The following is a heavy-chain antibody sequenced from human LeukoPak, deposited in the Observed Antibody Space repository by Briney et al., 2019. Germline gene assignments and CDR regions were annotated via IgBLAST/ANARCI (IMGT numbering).Heavy chain of an antibody. CDR1: GGSISSYY. D-gene: IGHD4-17*01. CDR3: ARSHIQGDYGKFFDY. Sequence: MASETLSLTCTVSGGSISSYYWSWIRQPPGKGLEWIGCIYYSGSTYYNPSLKSRVTISVDTSRNQFSLTLSSLTAADTAVYSCARSHIQGDYGKFFDYWGQGTLVTVSS. CDR2: IYYSGST. J-gene: IGHJ4*02. V-gene: IGHV4-59*01.